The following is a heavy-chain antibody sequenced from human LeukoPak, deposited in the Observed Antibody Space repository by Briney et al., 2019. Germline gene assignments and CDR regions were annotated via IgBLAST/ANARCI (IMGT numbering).Heavy chain of an antibody. Sequence: GGSLRLSCAASGFTVSSNYMSWVRQAPGKGLEWVSVIYSGGSTYYADSVKGRFTISRDNSKNTLYLQMNSLRAEGTAVYYCARRTYSSGWSPFDYWGQGTLVTVSS. CDR1: GFTVSSNY. CDR2: IYSGGST. J-gene: IGHJ4*02. CDR3: ARRTYSSGWSPFDY. V-gene: IGHV3-53*01. D-gene: IGHD6-19*01.